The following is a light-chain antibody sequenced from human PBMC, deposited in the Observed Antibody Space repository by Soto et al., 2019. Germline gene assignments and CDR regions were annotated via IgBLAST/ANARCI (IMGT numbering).Light chain of an antibody. CDR1: QSISSW. J-gene: IGKJ4*01. V-gene: IGKV1-5*01. Sequence: DVQMTQSPSTLSASVGDRVTITCRASQSISSWLAWYQQKPGKAPKLLIYDASSLESGVPSRFSGSGSGTEFTLTISSLQPDDFATYYCQQYNSYRLTFGGGTKVDIK. CDR2: DAS. CDR3: QQYNSYRLT.